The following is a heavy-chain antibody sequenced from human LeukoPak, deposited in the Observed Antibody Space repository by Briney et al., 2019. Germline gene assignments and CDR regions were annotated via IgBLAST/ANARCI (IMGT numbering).Heavy chain of an antibody. CDR2: IKQDGSEK. CDR1: GFTFSDYW. V-gene: IGHV3-7*01. Sequence: GGSLRLSCVGSGFTFSDYWMSWVRQAPGKGLEWVANIKQDGSEKDYVDALKGRFTISRDNAKNSLYLQMNSLRAEDTAVYYCASGWYFGVVNAWGQGTLVTVSS. CDR3: ASGWYFGVVNA. J-gene: IGHJ5*02. D-gene: IGHD3-3*01.